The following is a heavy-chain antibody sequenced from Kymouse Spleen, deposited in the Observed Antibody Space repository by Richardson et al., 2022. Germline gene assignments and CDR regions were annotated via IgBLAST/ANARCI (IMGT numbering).Heavy chain of an antibody. J-gene: IGHJ4*02. D-gene: IGHD1-7*01. CDR1: GFTFSNAW. CDR3: TSILITGTTDFDY. CDR2: IKSKTDGGTT. Sequence: EVQLVESGGGLVKPGGSLRLSCAASGFTFSNAWMSWVRQAPGKGLEWVGRIKSKTDGGTTDYAAPVKGRFTISRDDSKNTLYLQMNSLKTEDTAVYYCTSILITGTTDFDYWGQGTLVTVSS. V-gene: IGHV3-15*01.